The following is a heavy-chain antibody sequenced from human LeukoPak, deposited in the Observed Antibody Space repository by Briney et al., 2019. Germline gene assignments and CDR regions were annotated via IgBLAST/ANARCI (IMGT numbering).Heavy chain of an antibody. CDR1: GGSFSGYY. CDR3: ARVKDPGGYYYYYFMDV. J-gene: IGHJ6*03. V-gene: IGHV4-34*01. D-gene: IGHD3-16*01. CDR2: INHSGST. Sequence: PSGTLSLTCAVYGGSFSGYYWSWIRQPPGKGLEWIGEINHSGSTNYNPSLKSRVTISVDTSKNQFSLKLSSVTAADTAVYYCARVKDPGGYYYYYFMDVWGKGTTVTVSS.